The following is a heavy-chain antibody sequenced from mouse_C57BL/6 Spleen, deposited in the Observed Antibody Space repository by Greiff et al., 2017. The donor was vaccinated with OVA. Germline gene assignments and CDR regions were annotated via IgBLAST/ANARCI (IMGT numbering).Heavy chain of an antibody. D-gene: IGHD1-2*01. CDR3: ARTAVSYWYFDV. CDR1: GFTFSDYG. J-gene: IGHJ1*03. Sequence: EVKLVESGGGLVKPGGSLKLSCAASGFTFSDYGMHWVRQAPEKGLEWVAYISSGSSTIYYADTVKGRFTISRDNAKNTLFLQMTSLRSEDTAMYYCARTAVSYWYFDVWGTGTTVTVSS. CDR2: ISSGSSTI. V-gene: IGHV5-17*01.